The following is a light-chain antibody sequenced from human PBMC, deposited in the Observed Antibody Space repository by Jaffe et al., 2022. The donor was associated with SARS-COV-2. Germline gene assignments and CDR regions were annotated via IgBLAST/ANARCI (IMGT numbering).Light chain of an antibody. Sequence: QSALTQPASVSGSPGQSITISCTGTSSDVGAYNYVSWYQQHPGKAPKLIIYEVSNRPSGVPDRFSGSKSGNTASLTISGLQAEDEADYYCSSYTSSATVVFGGGTKVTVL. J-gene: IGLJ3*02. V-gene: IGLV2-14*01. CDR2: EVS. CDR1: SSDVGAYNY. CDR3: SSYTSSATVV.